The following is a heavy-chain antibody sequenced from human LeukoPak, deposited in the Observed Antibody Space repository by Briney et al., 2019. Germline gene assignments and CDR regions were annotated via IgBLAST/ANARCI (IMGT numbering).Heavy chain of an antibody. J-gene: IGHJ2*01. V-gene: IGHV3-53*01. Sequence: GGSLRLSCTASGFTVSSNYMSWVRQAPGKGLEWVSVIYSGGSTYYADSVKGRLTISRDNSKNTLYLQMNSLRAEDTAVYYCAREAHGNWYFDLWGRGTLVTVSS. CDR3: AREAHGNWYFDL. D-gene: IGHD4-17*01. CDR2: IYSGGST. CDR1: GFTVSSNY.